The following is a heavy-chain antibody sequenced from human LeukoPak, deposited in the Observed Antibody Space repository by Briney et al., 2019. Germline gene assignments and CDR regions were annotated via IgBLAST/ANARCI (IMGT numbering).Heavy chain of an antibody. CDR1: GGTFSSYA. D-gene: IGHD1-26*01. J-gene: IGHJ6*03. V-gene: IGHV1-69*05. Sequence: WASVKVSCKASGGTFSSYAISWVRQAPGQGLEWMGGIIPIFGTANYAQKFQGRVTITTDESTSTAYMELSSLRSEDTAVYYCATTGYSGSYYGDYYYYYMDVWGKGTTVTVSS. CDR3: ATTGYSGSYYGDYYYYYMDV. CDR2: IIPIFGTA.